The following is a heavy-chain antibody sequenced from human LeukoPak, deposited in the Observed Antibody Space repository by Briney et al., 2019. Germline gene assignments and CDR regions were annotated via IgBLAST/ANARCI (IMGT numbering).Heavy chain of an antibody. D-gene: IGHD6-19*01. J-gene: IGHJ4*02. Sequence: SETLSLTCAVYGGSFSGYYWSWIRQPPGKGLEWIGEINHSGSTNYNPSLKSRVTTSVDTSKNQFSLKLSSVTAADTAVYYCARRPSGWYSRYFDYWGQGTLVTVSS. CDR2: INHSGST. CDR1: GGSFSGYY. V-gene: IGHV4-34*01. CDR3: ARRPSGWYSRYFDY.